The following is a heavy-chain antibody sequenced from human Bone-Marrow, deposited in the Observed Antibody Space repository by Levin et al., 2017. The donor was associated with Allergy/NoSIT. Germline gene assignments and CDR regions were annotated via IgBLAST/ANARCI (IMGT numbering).Heavy chain of an antibody. D-gene: IGHD3-10*01. J-gene: IGHJ4*02. Sequence: GGSLRLSCAASGFTFSSYGMHWVRQAPGKGLEWVAVISYDGSNKYYADSVKGRFTISRDNSKNTLYLQMNSLRAEDTAVYYCASEGAYGSGSYPTRRHPFDYWGQGTLVTVSS. CDR1: GFTFSSYG. V-gene: IGHV3-30*03. CDR2: ISYDGSNK. CDR3: ASEGAYGSGSYPTRRHPFDY.